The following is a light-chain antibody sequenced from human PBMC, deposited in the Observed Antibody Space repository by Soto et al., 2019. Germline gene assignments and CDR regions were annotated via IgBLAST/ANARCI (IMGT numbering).Light chain of an antibody. V-gene: IGKV1-39*01. Sequence: DIQLTHSPSSLSASVGDRVTMTCRASETISTFLNWYQHKPGKAPKLLISAASRLQSGVPPRFSGSGSGTDFTLTINSLRPEDFASYYCQQSYSSSPITFGPGTRLEIK. CDR2: AAS. CDR1: ETISTF. J-gene: IGKJ5*01. CDR3: QQSYSSSPIT.